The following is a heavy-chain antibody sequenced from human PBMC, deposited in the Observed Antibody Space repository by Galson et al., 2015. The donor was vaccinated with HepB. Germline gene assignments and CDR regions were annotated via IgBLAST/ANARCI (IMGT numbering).Heavy chain of an antibody. CDR1: GFTFSSYA. CDR2: ISYDGSNK. D-gene: IGHD2-2*02. Sequence: SLRLSCAASGFTFSSYAMHWVRQAPGKGLEWVAVISYDGSNKYYADSVKGRFTISRDNSKNTLYLQMNSLRAEDTAVYYCARDLEDIVVVPAAIPGYWGQGTLVTVSS. CDR3: ARDLEDIVVVPAAIPGY. J-gene: IGHJ4*02. V-gene: IGHV3-30-3*01.